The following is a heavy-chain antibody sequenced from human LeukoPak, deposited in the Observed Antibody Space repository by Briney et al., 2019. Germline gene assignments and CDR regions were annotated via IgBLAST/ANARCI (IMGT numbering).Heavy chain of an antibody. CDR2: ISGSGGST. D-gene: IGHD2-2*01. J-gene: IGHJ4*02. Sequence: GGSLRLSCAASGFTFSSYAVSWVRQAPGKGLGWVSAISGSGGSTYYADSVKGRFTISRDNSKNTLYLQMNSLRAEDTAVYYCAKGYCSSTSCFSRADYWGQGTLVTVSS. V-gene: IGHV3-23*01. CDR3: AKGYCSSTSCFSRADY. CDR1: GFTFSSYA.